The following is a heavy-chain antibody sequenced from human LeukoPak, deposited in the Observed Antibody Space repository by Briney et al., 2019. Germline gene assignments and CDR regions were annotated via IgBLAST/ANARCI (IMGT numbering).Heavy chain of an antibody. CDR3: AELGITMIGGA. J-gene: IGHJ6*04. CDR1: GFTFSSYG. Sequence: PGGSLRLSCAASGFTFSSYGMSWVRQAPGKGLEWVSAISGSGGSTYYADSVKGRFTISRDNSKNSLYLQMNSLRAEDTAVYYCAELGITMIGGAWGKGTTVTISS. D-gene: IGHD3-10*02. CDR2: ISGSGGST. V-gene: IGHV3-23*01.